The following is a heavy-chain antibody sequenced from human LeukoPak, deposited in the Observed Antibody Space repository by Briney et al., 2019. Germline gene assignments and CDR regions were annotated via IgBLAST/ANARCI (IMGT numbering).Heavy chain of an antibody. CDR1: GYTFTTYW. CDR2: IYPGDSDP. J-gene: IGHJ4*02. V-gene: IGHV5-51*01. CDR3: VRHGLGSSWFGFDY. Sequence: GESLKISCKGSGYTFTTYWIGWVRQMSGKGLEWMEIIYPGDSDPRYSPYFQGQVTISADTSISTAYLQWSSLKGSDSAMYYCVRHGLGSSWFGFDYWGQGTLVTVSS. D-gene: IGHD6-13*01.